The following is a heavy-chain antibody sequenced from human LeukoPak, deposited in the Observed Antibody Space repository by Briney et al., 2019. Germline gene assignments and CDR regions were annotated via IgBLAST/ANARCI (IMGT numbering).Heavy chain of an antibody. CDR3: AREGNYYDSSGTANDY. D-gene: IGHD3-22*01. Sequence: GGSLRLSCAASGFTFSSYEMNWVRQAPGKGLEWVSYISSSGSTIYYADSVKGRFTISRDNAKNSLYLQMNSLRAEDTAVYYCAREGNYYDSSGTANDYWGQEPWSPSPQ. J-gene: IGHJ4*01. CDR2: ISSSGSTI. CDR1: GFTFSSYE. V-gene: IGHV3-48*03.